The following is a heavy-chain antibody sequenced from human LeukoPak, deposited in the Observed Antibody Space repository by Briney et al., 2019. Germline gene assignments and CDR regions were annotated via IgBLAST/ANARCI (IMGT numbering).Heavy chain of an antibody. CDR3: TKKTGEY. CDR1: GFTFSNYW. Sequence: GGSLRLSCAASGFTFSNYWMTWVRQAPGKGLEWVANIKQDGSERYYVVSVKGRFTISRDNAKNSLYLQMNSLRVEDTAVYYCTKKTGEYWGQGTLVTVSA. V-gene: IGHV3-7*03. J-gene: IGHJ4*02. CDR2: IKQDGSER.